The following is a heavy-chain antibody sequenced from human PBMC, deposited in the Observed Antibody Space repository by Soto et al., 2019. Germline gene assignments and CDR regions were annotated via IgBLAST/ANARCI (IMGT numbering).Heavy chain of an antibody. V-gene: IGHV4-31*03. CDR1: GGSISSGGYY. Sequence: SETLSLTCTVSGGSISSGGYYWSWIRQHPGKGLEWIGYIYYSGSTYYNPSLKSRVTISVDTSKNQFSLKLSSLTAAATAVYYCARMGATSDFDYWGQGTLVTVSS. D-gene: IGHD1-26*01. CDR3: ARMGATSDFDY. J-gene: IGHJ4*02. CDR2: IYYSGST.